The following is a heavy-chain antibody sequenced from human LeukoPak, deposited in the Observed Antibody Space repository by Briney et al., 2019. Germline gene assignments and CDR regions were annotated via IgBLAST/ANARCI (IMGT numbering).Heavy chain of an antibody. D-gene: IGHD3-3*01. Sequence: GGSLRLSCVASGFTFSSNGMHWVRQAPGKGLEWVTFIQYDGSKKYYADSVKGRFTISRDNSRNTLYLQMGSLRAEDTAVYYCARDLRSGAYYYFYMDVWGNGTTVIVSS. CDR1: GFTFSSNG. CDR3: ARDLRSGAYYYFYMDV. J-gene: IGHJ6*03. CDR2: IQYDGSKK. V-gene: IGHV3-30*02.